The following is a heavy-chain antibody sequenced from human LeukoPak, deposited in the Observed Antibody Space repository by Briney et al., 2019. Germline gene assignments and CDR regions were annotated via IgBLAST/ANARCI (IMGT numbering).Heavy chain of an antibody. CDR1: SGSISSGPYS. V-gene: IGHV4-30-2*01. J-gene: IGHJ6*04. Sequence: PSQTLSLTCAGSSGSISSGPYSWNWIRQPPGKGLEWIGYIYHNGTTYYNPSLKSRVTISVDRSKNQFSLWLKSVTAADTAVYYCARASYSGYPPYYYGLDVWGKGTTVTVSS. CDR2: IYHNGTT. CDR3: ARASYSGYPPYYYGLDV. D-gene: IGHD5-12*01.